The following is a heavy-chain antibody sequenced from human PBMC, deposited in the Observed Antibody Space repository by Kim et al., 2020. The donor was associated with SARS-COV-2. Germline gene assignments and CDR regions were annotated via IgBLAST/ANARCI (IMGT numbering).Heavy chain of an antibody. Sequence: GGSLRLSCAASGFTFDDYTMHWVRQAPGKGLEWVSLISWDGGSTYYADSVKGRFTISRDNSKNSLYLQMNSLRTEDTALYYCAKDIDYYDSSGFDYWGQGTLVTVSS. CDR2: ISWDGGST. CDR1: GFTFDDYT. V-gene: IGHV3-43*01. J-gene: IGHJ4*02. CDR3: AKDIDYYDSSGFDY. D-gene: IGHD3-22*01.